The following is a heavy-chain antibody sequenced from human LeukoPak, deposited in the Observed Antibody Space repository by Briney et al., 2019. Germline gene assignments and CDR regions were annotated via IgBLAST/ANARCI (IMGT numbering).Heavy chain of an antibody. CDR3: AKGFDYYDSSGTQPPFDY. D-gene: IGHD3-22*01. CDR2: ISYDGSNK. V-gene: IGHV3-30*18. J-gene: IGHJ4*02. CDR1: GFTFSSYG. Sequence: GGSLRLSCAASGFTFSSYGMHWVRQAPGKGLEWVAVISYDGSNKYYADSVKGRFTISRDDSKNTLYLQMNSLRAEDTAVYYCAKGFDYYDSSGTQPPFDYWGQGTLVTVSS.